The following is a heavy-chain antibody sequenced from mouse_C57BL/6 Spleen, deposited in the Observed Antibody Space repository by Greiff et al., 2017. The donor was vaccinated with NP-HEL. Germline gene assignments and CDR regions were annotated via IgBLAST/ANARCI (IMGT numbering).Heavy chain of an antibody. D-gene: IGHD2-12*01. CDR2: IDPENGDT. CDR3: TTGYRYSYYFDY. Sequence: EVQRVESGAELVRPGASVKLSCTASGFNIKDDYMHWVKQRPEQGLEWIGWIDPENGDTEYASKFQGKATITADTSSNTAYLQLSSLTSEDTAVYYCTTGYRYSYYFDYWGQGTTLTVSS. V-gene: IGHV14-4*01. CDR1: GFNIKDDY. J-gene: IGHJ2*01.